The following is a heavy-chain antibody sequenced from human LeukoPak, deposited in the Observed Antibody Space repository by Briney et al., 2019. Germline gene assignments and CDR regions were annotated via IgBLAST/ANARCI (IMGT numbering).Heavy chain of an antibody. D-gene: IGHD3-16*02. CDR3: ARDLRLGELSLTYYFDY. J-gene: IGHJ4*02. CDR2: INPNSGGT. V-gene: IGHV1-2*02. CDR1: GYTFTGYY. Sequence: GASVKVSCKASGYTFTGYYMHWVRQAPGQGLEWMGWINPNSGGTSYAQKFQGRVTMTRDTSISTAYMELSRLRSDDTAVYYCARDLRLGELSLTYYFDYWGQGTLVTVSS.